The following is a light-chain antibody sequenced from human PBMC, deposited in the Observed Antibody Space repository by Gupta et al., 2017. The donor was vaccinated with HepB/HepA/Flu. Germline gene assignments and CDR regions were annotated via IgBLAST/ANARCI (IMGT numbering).Light chain of an antibody. V-gene: IGLV3-25*03. CDR1: PLAKQF. CDR3: QSGDSTLSSVI. J-gene: IGLJ2*01. Sequence: SYELTQPPSVSVSPRQTARITCSGDPLAKQFAYWYQQRPGQAPLLIIYENTERPSRTPERFSGSTSGTTVTLTITEVREEDEADYYCQSGDSTLSSVIFGGGTKLTVL. CDR2: ENT.